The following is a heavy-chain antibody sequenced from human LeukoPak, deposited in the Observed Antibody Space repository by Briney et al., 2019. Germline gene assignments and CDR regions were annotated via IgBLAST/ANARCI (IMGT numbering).Heavy chain of an antibody. CDR2: IYTSGST. Sequence: SETLSLTCTVSGYSISTGFYWGWIRQPPGRGPEWIGRIYTSGSTNYNPSLKSRVTISVDTSKNQFSLKLSSVTAADTAVYYCARAGWFGSYYYMDVWGKGTTVTISS. CDR1: GYSISTGFY. CDR3: ARAGWFGSYYYMDV. D-gene: IGHD3-10*01. V-gene: IGHV4-38-2*02. J-gene: IGHJ6*03.